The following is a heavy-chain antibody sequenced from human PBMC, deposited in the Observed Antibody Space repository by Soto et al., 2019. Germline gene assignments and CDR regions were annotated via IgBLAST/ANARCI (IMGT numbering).Heavy chain of an antibody. CDR2: IYYRGST. Sequence: PSETLSLTCTVSGGSLSSYYWSWIRQPPGKGLEWIGYIYYRGSTYYNPSLKSRVTISVDTSKNQFSLRLSSVTAADTAVYYCRRSSRYSTDVWGQGTTVTVSS. V-gene: IGHV4-59*08. CDR3: RRSSRYSTDV. J-gene: IGHJ6*02. CDR1: GGSLSSYY. D-gene: IGHD6-13*01.